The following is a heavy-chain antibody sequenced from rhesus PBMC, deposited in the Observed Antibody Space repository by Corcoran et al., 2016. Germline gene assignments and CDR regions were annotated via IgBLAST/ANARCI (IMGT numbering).Heavy chain of an antibody. CDR2: IYGEVPST. CDR3: ARLLGTRFDV. D-gene: IGHD7-45*01. CDR1: GGSISGYYY. Sequence: QVQLQESGPGLVKPSETLSLTCTVSGGSISGYYYWSWLRQPPGKGLGWIGGIYGEVPSTTHNPSLRCRVTISKDTPRNQFSLTLSSVTAADTAVYYCARLLGTRFDVWGPGVLVTVSS. V-gene: IGHV4-143*01. J-gene: IGHJ5-1*01.